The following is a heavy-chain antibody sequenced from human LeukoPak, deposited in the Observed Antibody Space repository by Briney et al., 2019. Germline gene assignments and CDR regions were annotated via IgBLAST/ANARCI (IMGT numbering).Heavy chain of an antibody. CDR3: AGITVTFHYYMDV. CDR2: ISYDGNSK. D-gene: IGHD4-17*01. J-gene: IGHJ6*03. Sequence: GRSLRLSCAASGFTFSNYDMHWVRQAPGKGLEWLAVISYDGNSKYYADSVKGRFTISRDNSKNTLYLQMNSLRAEDTAVYYCAGITVTFHYYMDVWGKGTTVTISS. V-gene: IGHV3-30*03. CDR1: GFTFSNYD.